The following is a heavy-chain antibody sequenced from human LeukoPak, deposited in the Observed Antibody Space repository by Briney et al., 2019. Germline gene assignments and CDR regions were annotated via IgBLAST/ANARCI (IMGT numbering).Heavy chain of an antibody. D-gene: IGHD2-21*01. J-gene: IGHJ4*02. CDR3: ARVRSGYYFDY. CDR2: ISSDGSST. V-gene: IGHV3-74*01. CDR1: GFSFSSYW. Sequence: GGSLRLSCAASGFSFSSYWMDWGRQAPGKGLVWVSRISSDGSSTYYADSVEGRFTISRDNAKNTLYLQMNSLRAEDTAVYYCARVRSGYYFDYWGQGTLVTVSS.